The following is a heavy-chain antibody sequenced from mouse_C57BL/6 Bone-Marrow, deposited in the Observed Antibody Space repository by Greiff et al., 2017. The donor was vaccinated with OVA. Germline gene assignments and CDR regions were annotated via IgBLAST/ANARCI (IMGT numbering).Heavy chain of an antibody. CDR2: ISNLAYSI. V-gene: IGHV5-15*01. CDR1: GFTFSDYG. D-gene: IGHD4-1*01. J-gene: IGHJ4*01. Sequence: EVQVVESGGGLVQPGGSLKLSCAASGFTFSDYGMAWVRQAPRKGPEWVAFISNLAYSIYYADTVTGRFTISRENAKNTLYLEMSSLRSEDTAMYYCARHSTGSRDYAMDYWGQGTSVTVSS. CDR3: ARHSTGSRDYAMDY.